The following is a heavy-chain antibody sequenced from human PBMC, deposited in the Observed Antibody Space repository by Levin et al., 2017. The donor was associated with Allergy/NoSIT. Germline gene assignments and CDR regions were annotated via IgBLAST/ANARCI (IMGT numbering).Heavy chain of an antibody. D-gene: IGHD7-27*01. CDR2: IYYSGST. CDR1: GGSISGYY. CDR3: ARDRTITTTGETFFYGMDV. Sequence: SETLSLTCTVSGGSISGYYWSWIRQPPGKGLEWIGYIYYSGSTKYNPSLKSRVTISVDTSKNQFSLKLNSVTAADTAVYYCARDRTITTTGETFFYGMDVWGQGTTVTVSS. J-gene: IGHJ6*02. V-gene: IGHV4-59*01.